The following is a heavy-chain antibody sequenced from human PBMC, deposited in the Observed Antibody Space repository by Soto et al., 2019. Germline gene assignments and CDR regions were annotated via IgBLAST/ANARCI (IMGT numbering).Heavy chain of an antibody. J-gene: IGHJ6*02. CDR1: GDSVSSNSAA. CDR2: TYYRSKWYN. V-gene: IGHV6-1*01. CDR3: ARGTTYCSSTSCYYYGMDV. D-gene: IGHD2-2*01. Sequence: SQTLSLTCAISGDSVSSNSAAWNWIRQSPSRGLEWLGRTYYRSKWYNDYAVSVKSRITINPDTSKNQFSLQLNSVTPEDTAAYYCARGTTYCSSTSCYYYGMDVWGQGTTVTVSS.